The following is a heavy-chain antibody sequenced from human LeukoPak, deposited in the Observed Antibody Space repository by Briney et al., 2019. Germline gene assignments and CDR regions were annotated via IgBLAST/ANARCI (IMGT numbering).Heavy chain of an antibody. V-gene: IGHV3-73*01. Sequence: PGGSLRLSCAASGLTFSGSAMHWVRQASGKGLEWVGRIGSRANTYATAYAASVKGRFTISRDDPKNRAHLQMNSLKTEDTAVYYCTRHSDSSGWYAGIDAFDIWGQGTMVTVSS. D-gene: IGHD6-19*01. CDR2: IGSRANTYAT. J-gene: IGHJ3*02. CDR1: GLTFSGSA. CDR3: TRHSDSSGWYAGIDAFDI.